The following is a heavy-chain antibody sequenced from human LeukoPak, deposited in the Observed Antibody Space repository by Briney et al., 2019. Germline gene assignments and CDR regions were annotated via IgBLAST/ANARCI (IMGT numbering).Heavy chain of an antibody. CDR3: AKDLGYSNGWSPNGAY. Sequence: PGGSLRLSCAASGFTFSSYAMSWVRQAPGKGLEWVSAISGSGGSAYYADSVKGRFTISRDNSKNTLYLQMNSLRAEDTAVYYCAKDLGYSNGWSPNGAYWGQGTLVTVSS. D-gene: IGHD6-19*01. J-gene: IGHJ4*02. V-gene: IGHV3-23*01. CDR2: ISGSGGSA. CDR1: GFTFSSYA.